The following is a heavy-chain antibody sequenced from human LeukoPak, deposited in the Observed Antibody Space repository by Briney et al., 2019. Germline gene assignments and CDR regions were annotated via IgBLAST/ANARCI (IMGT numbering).Heavy chain of an antibody. D-gene: IGHD3-22*01. V-gene: IGHV4-4*07. CDR1: GGSISGYY. J-gene: IGHJ5*01. Sequence: SETLSLTCTVSGGSISGYYWNWFRQPAGKGLEWIGRIYTSGTTKYNPSLKSRVTMSIDTSTSQFSLRLSSVTAADTAVYYCARDQEQWMIRNWFDSWGQGILVIVSS. CDR3: ARDQEQWMIRNWFDS. CDR2: IYTSGTT.